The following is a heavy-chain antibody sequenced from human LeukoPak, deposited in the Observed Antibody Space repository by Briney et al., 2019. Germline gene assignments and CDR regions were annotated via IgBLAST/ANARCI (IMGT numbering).Heavy chain of an antibody. Sequence: PGGSLRLSCAASGFTCSSYWMSWLRQAPGKGLEGVANIKQDGSEKYYVDSVKGRFTISRDNAKNSLYLQMNSLRAEDTAVYYCAREGLFLEDYWGQGTLVTVSS. CDR2: IKQDGSEK. V-gene: IGHV3-7*01. J-gene: IGHJ4*02. CDR1: GFTCSSYW. CDR3: AREGLFLEDY. D-gene: IGHD3-22*01.